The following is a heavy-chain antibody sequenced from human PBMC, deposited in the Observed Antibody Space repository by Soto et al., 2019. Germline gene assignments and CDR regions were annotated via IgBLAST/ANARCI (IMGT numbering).Heavy chain of an antibody. D-gene: IGHD3-10*01. CDR2: IYYSGST. V-gene: IGHV4-59*01. Sequence: SETLSLTCTVSGGSISSYYWSWIRQPPGKGLEWIGYIYYSGSTNYNPSLKSRVTISVDTSKNQFSLKLSSVTAADTAVYYCARDDYGSGSSPFEYWGQGTLVTVS. J-gene: IGHJ4*02. CDR1: GGSISSYY. CDR3: ARDDYGSGSSPFEY.